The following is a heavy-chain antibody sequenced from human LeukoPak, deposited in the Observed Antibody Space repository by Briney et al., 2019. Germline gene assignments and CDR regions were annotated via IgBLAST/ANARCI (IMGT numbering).Heavy chain of an antibody. CDR1: GGSISSSSYY. J-gene: IGHJ4*02. Sequence: SETLSLTCTVSGGSISSSSYYWGWIRQPPGTGLEWIGSIYYSGSTHYNPSLKSRLTISVDTSKNQFSLKLSSVTAADTAVFYCASLRERSYYARGFDYWGQGTLVTVSS. D-gene: IGHD1-26*01. CDR3: ASLRERSYYARGFDY. V-gene: IGHV4-39*01. CDR2: IYYSGST.